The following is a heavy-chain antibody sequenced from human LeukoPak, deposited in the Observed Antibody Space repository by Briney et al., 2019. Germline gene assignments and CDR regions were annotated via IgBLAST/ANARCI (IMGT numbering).Heavy chain of an antibody. J-gene: IGHJ6*03. V-gene: IGHV5-51*01. D-gene: IGHD3-9*01. Sequence: GESLKISCKGSGYSFTSYWIGWVRQMPGKGLEWMGIIYPGDSDTRYSPSFQGQVTISADKSISTAYLQWSSLKASDTAMYYCARLVSYYDILTGYYNRAPYYYYYYYMDVWSKGTTVTVSS. CDR1: GYSFTSYW. CDR2: IYPGDSDT. CDR3: ARLVSYYDILTGYYNRAPYYYYYYYMDV.